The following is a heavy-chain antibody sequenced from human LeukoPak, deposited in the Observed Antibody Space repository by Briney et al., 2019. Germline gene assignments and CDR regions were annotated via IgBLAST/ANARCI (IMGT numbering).Heavy chain of an antibody. CDR3: ARGGGYNKGCGGNWFDT. CDR1: GFTFSSYW. Sequence: PWGSLRLSCAASGFTFSSYWMHWVRQAPGKGLVWVARIDSDGSSTNYADSVKGRFTISRDNPKNTLYLQMNSLRAEDTAVYYCARGGGYNKGCGGNWFDTWGQGNLVTVSS. J-gene: IGHJ5*02. CDR2: IDSDGSST. V-gene: IGHV3-74*01. D-gene: IGHD5-18*01.